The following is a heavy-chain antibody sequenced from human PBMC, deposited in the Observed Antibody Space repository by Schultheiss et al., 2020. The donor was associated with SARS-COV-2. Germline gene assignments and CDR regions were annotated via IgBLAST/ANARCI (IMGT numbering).Heavy chain of an antibody. Sequence: GGSLRLSCAASGFTFSSYGMHWVRQAPGKGLEWVSVIYSGGSTYYADSVKGRFTISRHNSKNTLYLQMGSLRAEDMAVYYCARVILTGYLDWGQGTLVTVSS. CDR3: ARVILTGYLD. J-gene: IGHJ4*02. CDR2: IYSGGST. V-gene: IGHV3-NL1*01. D-gene: IGHD3-9*01. CDR1: GFTFSSYG.